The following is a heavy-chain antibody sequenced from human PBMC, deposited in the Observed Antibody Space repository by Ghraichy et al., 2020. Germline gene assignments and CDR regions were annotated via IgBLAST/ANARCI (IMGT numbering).Heavy chain of an antibody. CDR2: MNPNSGNT. V-gene: IGHV1-8*01. J-gene: IGHJ4*02. Sequence: ASVKVSCKASGYTFTSYDINWVRQATGQGLEWMGWMNPNSGNTGYAQKFQGRVTMTRNTSISTAYMELSSMRSEDTAVYYCARGRRGGTIFGVVITTSVRYYFDYWGQGTLVTVSS. CDR3: ARGRRGGTIFGVVITTSVRYYFDY. CDR1: GYTFTSYD. D-gene: IGHD3-3*01.